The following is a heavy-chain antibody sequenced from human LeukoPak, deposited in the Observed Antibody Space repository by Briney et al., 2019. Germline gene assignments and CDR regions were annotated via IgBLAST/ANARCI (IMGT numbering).Heavy chain of an antibody. Sequence: GGSLRLSCAASGFTFSNYGMHWVRQAPGKGLEWVTVISYDGSNKYYADSVKGRFTISRDNSKNTLYLQMNSLRAEDTAVYFCARDWAPLSGNYYDAWFDPWGQGTLVTVSS. CDR1: GFTFSNYG. CDR2: ISYDGSNK. V-gene: IGHV3-30*03. D-gene: IGHD1-26*01. CDR3: ARDWAPLSGNYYDAWFDP. J-gene: IGHJ5*02.